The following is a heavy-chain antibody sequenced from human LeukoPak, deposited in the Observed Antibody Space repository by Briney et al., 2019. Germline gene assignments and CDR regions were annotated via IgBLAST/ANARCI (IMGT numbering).Heavy chain of an antibody. J-gene: IGHJ4*02. CDR2: ISGSGGST. CDR1: GFTFSSYA. V-gene: IGHV3-23*01. CDR3: AKDEVLGYSYGAIDY. D-gene: IGHD5-18*01. Sequence: PGGSLRLSCAASGFTFSSYAMSWVRQAPGKGLEWVSAISGSGGSTYYADSVKGRFTISRDNSKNTLYLQMNSLRAEDTAVYYCAKDEVLGYSYGAIDYWGQGTLVTVSS.